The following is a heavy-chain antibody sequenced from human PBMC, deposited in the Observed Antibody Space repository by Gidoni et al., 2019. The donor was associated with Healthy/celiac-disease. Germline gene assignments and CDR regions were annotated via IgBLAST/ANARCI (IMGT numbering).Heavy chain of an antibody. CDR2: IRSKADGGTT. D-gene: IGHD6-13*01. CDR1: GFTFGDYA. CDR3: TRETAADN. J-gene: IGHJ4*02. Sequence: EVQLVEYGGGLVQPGRSLRLSCNASGFTFGDYAMRWLRQAPGKGLEWVGCIRSKADGGTTEYAASVKGRFTISRDDSKSIAYLQMNSLKTEDTAVYYCTRETAADNWGQGTLVTVSS. V-gene: IGHV3-49*03.